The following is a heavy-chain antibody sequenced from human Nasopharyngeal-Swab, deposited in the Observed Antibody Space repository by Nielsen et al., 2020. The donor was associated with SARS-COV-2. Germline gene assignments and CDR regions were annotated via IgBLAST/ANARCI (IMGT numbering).Heavy chain of an antibody. CDR2: INHSGST. CDR3: ARGTDSSGWYGNWYFYL. J-gene: IGHJ2*01. CDR1: GGSYSGYY. Sequence: SETLSLTSAFYGGSYSGYYWSWTRQLPGKGLEWIGEINHSGSTNYNPSLNSPVTISVDTSKNQFSLKLSSVTAADTAVYYCARGTDSSGWYGNWYFYLWGRGTLVTVSS. V-gene: IGHV4-34*01. D-gene: IGHD6-19*01.